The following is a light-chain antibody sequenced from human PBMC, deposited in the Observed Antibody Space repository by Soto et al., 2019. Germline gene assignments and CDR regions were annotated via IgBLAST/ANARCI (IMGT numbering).Light chain of an antibody. J-gene: IGKJ2*01. Sequence: DIQMTPSPSSLSASVGDRVTITCRASQSISSYLNWYQQKPGKAPKLLIYAASSLQSGVPSRFSGSGSGTDFTLTISSLQPEDFATYYCQQSYSTPLMYTFGQGTKLEIK. V-gene: IGKV1-39*01. CDR2: AAS. CDR1: QSISSY. CDR3: QQSYSTPLMYT.